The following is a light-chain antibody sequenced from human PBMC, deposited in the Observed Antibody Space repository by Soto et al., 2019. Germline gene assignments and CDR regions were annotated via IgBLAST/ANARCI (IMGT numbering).Light chain of an antibody. CDR2: AAS. CDR1: QGISND. J-gene: IGKJ1*01. CDR3: LQDYNYPCT. V-gene: IGKV1-6*01. Sequence: AIQMTKSQSSLSASVGDRVTITCRARQGISNDLGWHQQKPWKAPKPLIYAASSLQSGVTSRFGGSGSGTDFTLTISSLQPEDVATYYCLQDYNYPCTFGQGTKLEIK.